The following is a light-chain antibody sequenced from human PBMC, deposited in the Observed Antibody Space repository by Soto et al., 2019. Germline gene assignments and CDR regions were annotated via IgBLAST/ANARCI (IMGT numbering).Light chain of an antibody. CDR1: SSNIGSNT. Sequence: QSVLTQPPSASGTPGQRVTISFSGSSSNIGSNTVNWYQQPPGTAPKLLIHSNNQRPSGVPDRFSGSKSGTSASLAISGLQSEDEADYYCAAWDDSLTGYVFGTGSKVTVL. V-gene: IGLV1-44*01. CDR2: SNN. J-gene: IGLJ1*01. CDR3: AAWDDSLTGYV.